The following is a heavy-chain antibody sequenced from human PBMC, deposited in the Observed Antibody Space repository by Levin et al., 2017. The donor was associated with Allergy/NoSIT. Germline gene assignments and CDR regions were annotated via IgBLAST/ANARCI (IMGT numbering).Heavy chain of an antibody. V-gene: IGHV3-48*03. J-gene: IGHJ6*02. CDR2: ISSSGSTI. CDR3: ARESTHYYYYGMDV. Sequence: GGSLRLSCAASGFTFSSYEMNWVRQAPGKGLEWVSYISSSGSTIYYADSVKGRFTISRDNAKNSLYLQMNSLRAEDTAVYYCARESTHYYYYGMDVWGQGTTVTVSS. CDR1: GFTFSSYE.